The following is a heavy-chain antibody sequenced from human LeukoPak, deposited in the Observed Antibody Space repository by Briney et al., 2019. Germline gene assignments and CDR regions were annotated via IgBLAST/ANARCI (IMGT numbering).Heavy chain of an antibody. Sequence: GGSLRLSCAASGFTVSSNYMSWVHQAPGKGLEWVSVIYSGGSTYYADSVKGRFTISRDNSKNTLYLQMNSLRAEDAAVYYCARLEWLLYFYFDYWGQGTLVTVSS. CDR3: ARLEWLLYFYFDY. CDR1: GFTVSSNY. D-gene: IGHD3-3*01. V-gene: IGHV3-66*02. CDR2: IYSGGST. J-gene: IGHJ4*02.